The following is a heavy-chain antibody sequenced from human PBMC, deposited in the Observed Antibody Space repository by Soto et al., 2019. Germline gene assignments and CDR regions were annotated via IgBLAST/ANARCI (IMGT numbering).Heavy chain of an antibody. V-gene: IGHV4-30-2*01. CDR2: IHHSGRT. CDR1: SGSINSGGYS. Sequence: QLHLQESGSGLVKPSQTLSLTCAVSSGSINSGGYSWTWIRQPPGKGLEWIGYIHHSGRTFYSPSLKSRVTISVDRSKNQFSLNLSSVTAADTAVYYCGTYHSSGYFDDYWGQGTLVTVSS. J-gene: IGHJ4*02. CDR3: GTYHSSGYFDDY. D-gene: IGHD3-22*01.